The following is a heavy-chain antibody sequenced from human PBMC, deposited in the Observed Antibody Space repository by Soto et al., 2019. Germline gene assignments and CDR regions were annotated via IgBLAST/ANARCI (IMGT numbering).Heavy chain of an antibody. CDR2: INHSGST. D-gene: IGHD3-3*01. Sequence: ETLSLTCAVYGGSFSGYYWSWIRQPPGKGLEWIGEINHSGSTNYNPSLKSRVTISVDTSKNRFSLKLSSVTAADTAVYYCARSQYYDFWSGYYTGNPGGYYYGMDVWGQGTTVTVSS. CDR1: GGSFSGYY. CDR3: ARSQYYDFWSGYYTGNPGGYYYGMDV. V-gene: IGHV4-34*01. J-gene: IGHJ6*02.